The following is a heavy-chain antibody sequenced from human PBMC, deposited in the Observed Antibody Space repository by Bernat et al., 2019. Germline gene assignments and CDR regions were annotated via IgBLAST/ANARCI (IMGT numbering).Heavy chain of an antibody. CDR3: ARSHLDYDFWSGYYMGWFDP. Sequence: QLQLQESGPGLVKPSETLSLTCTVSGGSISSSSYYWGWIRQPPGKGLEWMGSSYYSGSTYYNPSLKSRVTISVDTSKNQFSLKLSSVTAADTAVYYCARSHLDYDFWSGYYMGWFDPWGQGTLVTVSS. CDR2: SYYSGST. V-gene: IGHV4-39*01. CDR1: GGSISSSSYY. D-gene: IGHD3-3*01. J-gene: IGHJ5*02.